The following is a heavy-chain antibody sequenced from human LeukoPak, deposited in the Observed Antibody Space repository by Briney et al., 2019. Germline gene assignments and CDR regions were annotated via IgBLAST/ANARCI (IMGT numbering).Heavy chain of an antibody. Sequence: SSETLSLTCTVSGGSISSSSYYWGWIRQPPGKGLEWIGSIYYSGSTYYNPSLKSRVTISVDTSKNQFSLKLSSVTAADTAVYYCARDLSGYSYGYVGYWGQGTLVTVSS. CDR2: IYYSGST. CDR1: GGSISSSSYY. J-gene: IGHJ4*02. CDR3: ARDLSGYSYGYVGY. D-gene: IGHD5-18*01. V-gene: IGHV4-39*07.